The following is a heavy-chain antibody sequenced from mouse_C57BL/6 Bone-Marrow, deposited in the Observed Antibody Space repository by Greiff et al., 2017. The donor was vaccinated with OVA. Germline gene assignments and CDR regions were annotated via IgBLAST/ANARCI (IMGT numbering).Heavy chain of an antibody. CDR1: GYAFSSSW. V-gene: IGHV1-82*01. J-gene: IGHJ3*01. CDR3: ARDERCAN. CDR2: IYPGDGDT. Sequence: VQLQQSGPELVKPGASVKISCKASGYAFSSSWMNWVKQRPGKGLEWIGRIYPGDGDTNYNGKFKGKATLTADKSSSTAYMQLSSLTSEDSAFYFCARDERCANWGKGTLVTVSA.